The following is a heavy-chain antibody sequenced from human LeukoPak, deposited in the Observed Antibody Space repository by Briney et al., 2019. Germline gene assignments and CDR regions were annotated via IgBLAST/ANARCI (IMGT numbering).Heavy chain of an antibody. V-gene: IGHV4-59*01. CDR2: IYYSGST. CDR1: GGSISSYY. J-gene: IGHJ5*02. D-gene: IGHD6-19*01. Sequence: PSETLSLTCTVSGGSISSYYWSWIRQPPGKGLEWIGHIYYSGSTNYNPSLKSRVTISVDTSKNQFSLKLSSVTAADTAVYYCARGIAVAGAAWGFDPWGQGTLVTVSS. CDR3: ARGIAVAGAAWGFDP.